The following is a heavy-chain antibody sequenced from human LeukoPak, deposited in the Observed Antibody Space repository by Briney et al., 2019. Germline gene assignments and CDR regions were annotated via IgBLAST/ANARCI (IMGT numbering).Heavy chain of an antibody. CDR3: AAHYYDSSGYSTY. CDR1: GYTFTGYY. J-gene: IGHJ4*02. CDR2: IIPILGIA. D-gene: IGHD3-22*01. Sequence: SVKVSCKASGYTFTGYYMHWVRQAPGQGLEWMGRIIPILGIANYAQKFQGRVTITADKSTSTAYMELSNLRSEDTAVYYCAAHYYDSSGYSTYWGQGTLVTVSS. V-gene: IGHV1-69*02.